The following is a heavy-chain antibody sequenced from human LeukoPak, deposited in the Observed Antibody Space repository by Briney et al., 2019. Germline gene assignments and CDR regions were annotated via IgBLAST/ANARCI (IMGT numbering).Heavy chain of an antibody. J-gene: IGHJ4*02. CDR3: ARVSTIFGF. Sequence: PSETLSLTCAVYGGSFSGYYWSWIRQPPGKWLEWIGEINHSGSTNYNPSLKSRVTISVDTSKNQFSLKLSSVTAADTAVYYCARVSTIFGFWGQGTLVTVSS. CDR2: INHSGST. CDR1: GGSFSGYY. D-gene: IGHD3-3*01. V-gene: IGHV4-34*01.